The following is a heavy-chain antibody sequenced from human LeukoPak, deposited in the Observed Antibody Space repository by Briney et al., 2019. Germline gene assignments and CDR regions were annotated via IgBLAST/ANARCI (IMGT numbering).Heavy chain of an antibody. D-gene: IGHD3-9*01. CDR3: ARDQAATNTQVRFCLD. CDR2: ISAYNGNT. CDR1: GYTFTSYG. J-gene: IGHJ4*02. V-gene: IGHV1-18*01. Sequence: GASVKVSCKASGYTFTSYGIGWVRQAPGQGLEWMGWISAYNGNTNYAQKLQGRVTMTTDTSTSTAYMELRGLRSDDTAVYYCARDQAATNTQVRFCLDWGQGTLVTVSS.